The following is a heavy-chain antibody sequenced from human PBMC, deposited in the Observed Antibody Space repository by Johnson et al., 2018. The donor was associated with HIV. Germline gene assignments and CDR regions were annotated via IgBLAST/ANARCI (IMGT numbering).Heavy chain of an antibody. CDR1: GFTFSSYA. J-gene: IGHJ3*02. CDR2: ISYDGSNK. V-gene: IGHV3-30-3*01. Sequence: QVQLVESGGGVVQPGRSLRLSCAASGFTFSSYAMHWVRQAPGKGLEWVAVISYDGSNKYYADSVKGRFTISRDNSKNTLYLQMNSLRVEDTAVYYCAKDGGWPENAFDIWGQGTMVTVSS. D-gene: IGHD3-16*01. CDR3: AKDGGWPENAFDI.